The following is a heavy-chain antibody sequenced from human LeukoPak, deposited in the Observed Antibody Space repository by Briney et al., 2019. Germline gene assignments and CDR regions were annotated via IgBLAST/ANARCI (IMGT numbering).Heavy chain of an antibody. CDR1: EFTFSSYN. CDR2: ISSSSSTI. Sequence: GGSLRLSCAASEFTFSSYNMNWVRQAPGKGLEWVSYISSSSSTIYYADSVKGRFTISRDNAKNTLYLQMNSLRADDTAVYYCAKSHHVTAIDYWGQGTLVTVSS. D-gene: IGHD2-21*02. CDR3: AKSHHVTAIDY. J-gene: IGHJ4*02. V-gene: IGHV3-48*01.